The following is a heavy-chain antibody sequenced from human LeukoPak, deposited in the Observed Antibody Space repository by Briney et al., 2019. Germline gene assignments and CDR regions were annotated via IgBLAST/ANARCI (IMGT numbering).Heavy chain of an antibody. CDR1: GFTFSTYA. CDR2: ISGSGGST. D-gene: IGHD3-22*01. V-gene: IGHV3-23*01. J-gene: IGHJ4*02. Sequence: GGSLRLSCVASGFTFSTYAMSWVRQAPGKGLEWVSSISGSGGSTYYADSVEGRFTMSRDNSKNTLYLQMNSLRAEDTAVYYCAKTESSSYFYTYFNYWGQGTLVTVSS. CDR3: AKTESSSYFYTYFNY.